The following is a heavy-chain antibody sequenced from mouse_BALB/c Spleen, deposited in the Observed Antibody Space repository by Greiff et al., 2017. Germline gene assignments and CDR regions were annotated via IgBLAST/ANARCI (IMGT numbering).Heavy chain of an antibody. Sequence: EVQLQQSGAELVRSGASVKLSCTASGFNIKDYYMHWVKQRPEQGLEWIGWIDPENGDTEYAPKFQGKATMTADTSSNTAYLQLSSLTSEDTAVYYCNAGGGTGFDYWGQGTTLTVSS. V-gene: IGHV14-4*02. CDR3: NAGGGTGFDY. CDR2: IDPENGDT. J-gene: IGHJ2*01. CDR1: GFNIKDYY. D-gene: IGHD3-3*01.